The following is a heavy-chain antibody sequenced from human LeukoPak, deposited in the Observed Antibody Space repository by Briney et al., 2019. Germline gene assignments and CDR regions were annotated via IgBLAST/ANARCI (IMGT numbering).Heavy chain of an antibody. V-gene: IGHV4-39*07. J-gene: IGHJ5*02. CDR1: GRSISSSSYY. CDR2: IYYSGST. D-gene: IGHD3-22*01. CDR3: ARDADISGYYSTNWFEP. Sequence: SETLSLTCTVSGRSISSSSYYWGWIRQPPGKGLESIGSIYYSGSTYYNPSLKSRVTISVDTSKNQFSLKLSSVTAADTAVYYCARDADISGYYSTNWFEPWGQGTLVTVSS.